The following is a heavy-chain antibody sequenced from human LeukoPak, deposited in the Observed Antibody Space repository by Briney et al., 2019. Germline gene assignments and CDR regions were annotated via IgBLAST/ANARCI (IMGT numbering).Heavy chain of an antibody. Sequence: GGSLRLSCEASGFSFSQHSMGWVRLAPGKGLEWVSSITGGGTFTFYADSVKGRFTVSRDNANNLLFLQLHSLRADDTAIYYCVTGDNPDYTWENHRLDAFDIWGQGTMVTVSS. CDR2: ITGGGTFT. V-gene: IGHV3-21*01. CDR3: VTGDNPDYTWENHRLDAFDI. D-gene: IGHD3-16*01. J-gene: IGHJ3*02. CDR1: GFSFSQHS.